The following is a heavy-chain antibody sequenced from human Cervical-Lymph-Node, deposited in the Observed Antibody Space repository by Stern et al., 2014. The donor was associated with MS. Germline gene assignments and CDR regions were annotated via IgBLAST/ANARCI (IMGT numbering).Heavy chain of an antibody. V-gene: IGHV4-59*01. CDR1: GGTISPYS. CDR2: ISYSGSP. J-gene: IGHJ4*02. CDR3: ARVGLTSGWYLIDY. Sequence: QVQLQESGPGLVKPSGTLSLTCTVSGGTISPYSWHWVRQSPGKGLEWIGFISYSGSPTYNTYPKGRVTMSVDTSKNQFSLKLSSVTAADTALYYCARVGLTSGWYLIDYWGQGTLAIVSS. D-gene: IGHD6-19*01.